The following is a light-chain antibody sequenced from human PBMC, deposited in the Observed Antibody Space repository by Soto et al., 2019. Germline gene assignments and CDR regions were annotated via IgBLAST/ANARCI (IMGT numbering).Light chain of an antibody. Sequence: EIVLTQSPGTLSLSPGESATLSCRASQSVGRNYLAWFQHKPGQAPRLVIYDASNRATGVPDRFSGSGSGTDFTLTVTRLEPEDFAVYYCQQYAESPLTFGPGTKVEIK. CDR1: QSVGRNY. CDR3: QQYAESPLT. V-gene: IGKV3-20*01. CDR2: DAS. J-gene: IGKJ4*01.